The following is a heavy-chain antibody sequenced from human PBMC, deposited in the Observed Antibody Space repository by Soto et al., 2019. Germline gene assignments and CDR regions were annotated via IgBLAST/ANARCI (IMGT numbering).Heavy chain of an antibody. D-gene: IGHD5-18*01. CDR1: GGSISSGGYY. V-gene: IGHV4-31*03. J-gene: IGHJ6*02. CDR2: IYYSGST. CDR3: ARDYGIQTYYYYGMDV. Sequence: SETLSLTCTVSGGSISSGGYYWSWIRQHPGKGLEWIGYIYYSGSTYYNPSLKSRVTISVDTSKNQFSLKLSSVTAADTAVYYCARDYGIQTYYYYGMDVWGQGTTVTVSS.